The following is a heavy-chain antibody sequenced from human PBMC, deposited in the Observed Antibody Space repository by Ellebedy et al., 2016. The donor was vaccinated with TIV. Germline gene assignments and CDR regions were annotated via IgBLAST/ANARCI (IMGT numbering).Heavy chain of an antibody. D-gene: IGHD3-10*01. CDR3: AKDTWFGESDY. V-gene: IGHV3-23*01. CDR1: GFPFSNYA. J-gene: IGHJ4*02. CDR2: ISGSDGST. Sequence: PGGSLRLSCATSGFPFSNYAMSWVRQAPGKGLEWVSTISGSDGSTYYADSVKGRFTISRDNSKNTLYLQMNSLRAEDTAVYYCAKDTWFGESDYWGQGTLVTVSS.